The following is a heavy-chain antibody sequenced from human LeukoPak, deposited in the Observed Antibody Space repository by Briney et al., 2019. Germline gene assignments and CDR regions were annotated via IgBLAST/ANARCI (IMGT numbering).Heavy chain of an antibody. CDR2: IYHSGST. J-gene: IGHJ6*03. CDR1: GYSISSGYY. V-gene: IGHV4-38-2*01. D-gene: IGHD3-3*01. Sequence: PSETLSLTCAVSGYSISSGYYWGWIRQPPGKGLEWIGSIYHSGSTYYNPSLKSRVTISVDTSKNQFSLKLSSVTAADTAVYYCARLYYDFWSGYAYYYYMDVWGKGTTVTVSS. CDR3: ARLYYDFWSGYAYYYYMDV.